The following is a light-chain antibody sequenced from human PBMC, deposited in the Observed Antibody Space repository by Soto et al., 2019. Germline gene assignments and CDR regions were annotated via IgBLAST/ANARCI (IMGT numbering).Light chain of an antibody. J-gene: IGLJ1*01. Sequence: QSELTQAASVSGSPGQSITISCTGTSSDVGGYNYVSWYQQHPGKAPKLMIYDVSNRPSGVSNRFSGSKSGNTASLTISGLQAEDEADYYCSSYTSSSVVFGTGTKVTVL. CDR1: SSDVGGYNY. CDR2: DVS. CDR3: SSYTSSSVV. V-gene: IGLV2-14*01.